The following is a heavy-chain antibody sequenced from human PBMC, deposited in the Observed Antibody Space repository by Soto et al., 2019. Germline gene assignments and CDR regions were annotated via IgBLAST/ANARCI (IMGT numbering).Heavy chain of an antibody. CDR2: IIPIFGTA. J-gene: IGHJ6*02. D-gene: IGHD2-2*01. V-gene: IGHV1-69*12. Sequence: QVQLVQSGAEVKKPGSSVKVSCKASGGTFSSYAISWVRQAPGQGLEWMGGIIPIFGTANYAQKFQGRVTITADERTSDDYMGLSRLKSEDTAGYYCASSRFCTSASCHHSSFGYYYYGMDVWGQGTTVTVSS. CDR1: GGTFSSYA. CDR3: ASSRFCTSASCHHSSFGYYYYGMDV.